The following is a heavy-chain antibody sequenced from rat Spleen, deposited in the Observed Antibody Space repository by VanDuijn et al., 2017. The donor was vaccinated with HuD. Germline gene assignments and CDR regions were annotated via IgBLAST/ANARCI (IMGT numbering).Heavy chain of an antibody. V-gene: IGHV5-29*01. J-gene: IGHJ2*01. CDR1: GFTFSHYD. Sequence: EVQLVESGGGLVRPERSLKLSCAASGFTFSHYDMAWVRQAQKKGLEWVAFISYDGSSTYYRDSVKGRFTISRDSAKSTLSLQMDSLRSEDTATYYCARRHYGYTDYFDYWGQGVMVTVSS. D-gene: IGHD1-9*01. CDR3: ARRHYGYTDYFDY. CDR2: ISYDGSST.